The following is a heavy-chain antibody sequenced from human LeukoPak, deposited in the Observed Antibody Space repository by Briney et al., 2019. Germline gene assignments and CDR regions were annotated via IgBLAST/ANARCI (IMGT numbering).Heavy chain of an antibody. D-gene: IGHD3-9*01. CDR2: IYSSGGT. CDR1: GGSINSYY. V-gene: IGHV4-59*12. CDR3: ARPSPINAFDI. Sequence: SETLSLTCTVSGGSINSYYWSWIRQPPGKGLEWIGYIYSSGGTNYNPSLKSRLTISVDTSKNQYSLKLSSVTAADTAVYYCARPSPINAFDIWGQGTMVTVSS. J-gene: IGHJ3*02.